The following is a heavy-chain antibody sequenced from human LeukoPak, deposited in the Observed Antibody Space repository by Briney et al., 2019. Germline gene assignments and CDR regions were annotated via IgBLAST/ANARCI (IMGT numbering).Heavy chain of an antibody. Sequence: SETLSLTCTVSVGSISSSSYYWGWIRQPPGKGLEWIGRIYYSGSTYYNPSLKSRVTISVDTSKNQFSLKLSSVTAADTAVYYSARGFAIAVAGTGVGAFDIWGQGTMVTVSS. CDR2: IYYSGST. J-gene: IGHJ3*02. V-gene: IGHV4-39*01. D-gene: IGHD6-19*01. CDR3: ARGFAIAVAGTGVGAFDI. CDR1: VGSISSSSYY.